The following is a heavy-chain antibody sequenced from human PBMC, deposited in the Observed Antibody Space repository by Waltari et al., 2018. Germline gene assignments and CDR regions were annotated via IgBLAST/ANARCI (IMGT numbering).Heavy chain of an antibody. CDR1: GGSISSDDYY. J-gene: IGHJ4*02. CDR3: ARDRRQLAFDY. D-gene: IGHD6-6*01. V-gene: IGHV4-30-4*01. Sequence: QVQLKESGPGLVKPSQTLSLTCTVSGGSISSDDYYWSWIRQPPGKGLEWLGYIYYSGSTYYNPSLKSRVTLSLDTSKNQFSLKVTSVTAADTAVYYCARDRRQLAFDYWGRGTLVTVSS. CDR2: IYYSGST.